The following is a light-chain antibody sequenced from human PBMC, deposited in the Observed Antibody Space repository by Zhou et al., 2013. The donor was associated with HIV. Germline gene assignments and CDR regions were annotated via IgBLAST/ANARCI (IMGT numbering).Light chain of an antibody. V-gene: IGKV1-9*01. Sequence: DIQLTQSPSFLSASVGDRVTITCRASQGISSYLAWYQQKPGKAPKLLIYAASTLQSGVPSRFRGRGSGTEFTLTISSLQPEDFATYYCQQLNSYPRTFGQRDQGGNQT. CDR3: QQLNSYPRT. CDR2: AAS. J-gene: IGKJ1*01. CDR1: QGISSY.